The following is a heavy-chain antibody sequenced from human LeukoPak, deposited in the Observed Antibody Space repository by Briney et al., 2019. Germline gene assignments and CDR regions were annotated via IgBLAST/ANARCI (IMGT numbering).Heavy chain of an antibody. CDR2: ISSSGSTI. CDR1: GFTFSDYY. CDR3: ASRRVSRLSRYSSSWYRFDY. V-gene: IGHV3-11*01. Sequence: GGSLRLSCAASGFTFSDYYMSWTRQAPGKGLEWVSYISSSGSTIYYADSVKGRFTISRDNAKNSLYLQMNSLRAEDTAVYYCASRRVSRLSRYSSSWYRFDYWGQGTLVTVSS. D-gene: IGHD6-13*01. J-gene: IGHJ4*02.